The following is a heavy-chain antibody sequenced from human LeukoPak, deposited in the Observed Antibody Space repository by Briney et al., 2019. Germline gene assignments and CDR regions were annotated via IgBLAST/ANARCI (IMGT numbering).Heavy chain of an antibody. Sequence: GGSLRLFCAASGFTFSSYAMSWVRQAPGKGLEWVSAISGSGGSTYYADSVKGRFTISRDNSKNTLYLQMNSLRAEDTAVYYCAKGVESSGWPPNYFAYWGQGTLVTVSS. CDR3: AKGVESSGWPPNYFAY. J-gene: IGHJ4*02. CDR2: ISGSGGST. V-gene: IGHV3-23*01. D-gene: IGHD6-19*01. CDR1: GFTFSSYA.